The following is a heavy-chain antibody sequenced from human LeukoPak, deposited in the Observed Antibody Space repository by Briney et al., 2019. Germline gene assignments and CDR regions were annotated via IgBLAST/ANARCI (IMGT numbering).Heavy chain of an antibody. D-gene: IGHD3-16*02. CDR2: VHHSGST. V-gene: IGHV4-39*07. J-gene: IGHJ4*02. Sequence: PSETLSLTCSVSGGSISSSSYFWGWIRQPPGKGLEWIASVHHSGSTYYNPSLKSRLTISVDTSKNQFSLKLSSVTAADTAVYYCARSGGPHDYVWGSYRKRAYFDYWGQGTLVTVSS. CDR1: GGSISSSSYF. CDR3: ARSGGPHDYVWGSYRKRAYFDY.